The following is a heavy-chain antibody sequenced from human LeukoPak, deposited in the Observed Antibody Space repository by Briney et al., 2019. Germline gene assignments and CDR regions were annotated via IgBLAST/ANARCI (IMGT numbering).Heavy chain of an antibody. CDR3: AAELDKVAPNY. CDR1: GFTFTSSA. J-gene: IGHJ4*02. CDR2: IIVGSSNT. D-gene: IGHD5-12*01. Sequence: SVKVSCKASGFTFTSSAVQWVRQARGQGLEWIGWIIVGSSNTNYAQKFQERVTITRDMSTSTAYMELSSLRSEDTAVYYCAAELDKVAPNYWGQGTLVTVSS. V-gene: IGHV1-58*01.